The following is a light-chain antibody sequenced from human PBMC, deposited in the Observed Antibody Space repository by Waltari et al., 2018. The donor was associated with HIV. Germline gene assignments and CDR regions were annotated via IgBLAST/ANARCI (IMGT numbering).Light chain of an antibody. J-gene: IGKJ2*01. CDR2: GAS. Sequence: EIVVTQSPVTLSVSPGERATLSCRASQSVSSNLAWYQQKPGQAPRLLIYGASTRATGIPARFSGSGSGTEFTLTISSLQSEDFAVYYCQQYNNWPRTFGQATKLEIK. CDR3: QQYNNWPRT. V-gene: IGKV3-15*01. CDR1: QSVSSN.